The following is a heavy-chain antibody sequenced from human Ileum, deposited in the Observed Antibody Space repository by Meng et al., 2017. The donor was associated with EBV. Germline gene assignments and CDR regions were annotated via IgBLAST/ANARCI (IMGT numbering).Heavy chain of an antibody. Sequence: QGEPEEAGPGVGRPSGTRSLTLAVSGGSISSSNWWSWVRQAPGKGLEWIGEIHHTESTNYNPSLKSRVTISVDKSKNQFSLKLSSVTAADTAVYYCARESYSDSSGYYSLDYWGQGSLVTVSS. CDR1: GGSISSSNW. D-gene: IGHD3-22*01. CDR2: IHHTEST. CDR3: ARESYSDSSGYYSLDY. V-gene: IGHV4-4*02. J-gene: IGHJ4*02.